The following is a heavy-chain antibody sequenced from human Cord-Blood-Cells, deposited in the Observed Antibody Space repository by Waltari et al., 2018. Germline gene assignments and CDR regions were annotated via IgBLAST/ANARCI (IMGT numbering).Heavy chain of an antibody. Sequence: QVQLQQWGAGLLKPSETLSLTCAVYGGSFSGYYWSWIRQPPGKGLEWIGEINHSGNNNYNPALKSRGTISVDTSKNQFSLKLSSVTAADTAVYYCASQGRSAAAGTEYFQHWGQGTLVTVSS. V-gene: IGHV4-34*01. J-gene: IGHJ1*01. D-gene: IGHD6-13*01. CDR1: GGSFSGYY. CDR2: INHSGNN. CDR3: ASQGRSAAAGTEYFQH.